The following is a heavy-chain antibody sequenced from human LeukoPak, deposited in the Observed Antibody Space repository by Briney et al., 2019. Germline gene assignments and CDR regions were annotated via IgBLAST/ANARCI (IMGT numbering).Heavy chain of an antibody. D-gene: IGHD1-26*01. CDR3: ARMGELLGLVSDY. J-gene: IGHJ4*02. Sequence: SETLSLTCTVSGGSISSSSYYWGWIRQPPGKGLEGIGSIYYSGSTYYNPSLKSRVTISVDTSKNHFSLKLSSVTAADTAVYYCARMGELLGLVSDYWGQGTLVTVSS. V-gene: IGHV4-39*01. CDR1: GGSISSSSYY. CDR2: IYYSGST.